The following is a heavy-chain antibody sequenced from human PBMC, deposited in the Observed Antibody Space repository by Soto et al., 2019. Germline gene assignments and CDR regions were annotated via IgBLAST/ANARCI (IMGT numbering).Heavy chain of an antibody. J-gene: IGHJ4*02. CDR2: IYSGGST. CDR1: GFTVSNSY. CDR3: ARCDGSATYCFFFAY. D-gene: IGHD3-10*01. V-gene: IGHV3-66*01. Sequence: EVQVVESGGGLVQSGGSLTLSCAASGFTVSNSYMSWVRQAPGKGLEWVSAIYSGGSTYYADSVKGRFTISRDNSRNTRYLATNSLRAEDTAVYFCARCDGSATYCFFFAYWGQGTPVTVSS.